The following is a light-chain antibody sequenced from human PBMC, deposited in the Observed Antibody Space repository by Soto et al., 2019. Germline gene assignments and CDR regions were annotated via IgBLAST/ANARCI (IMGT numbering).Light chain of an antibody. CDR2: VVS. Sequence: QSALSQPASVSGSPGQSITISCTGTSSDVGAYKYVSWYQHHPDKAPKLIISVVSNRPSGVSNRFSGSKSGNTASLTISGLQAEDEADYYCGLYTSSDTPYVFGTGTKLTVL. V-gene: IGLV2-14*01. CDR1: SSDVGAYKY. J-gene: IGLJ1*01. CDR3: GLYTSSDTPYV.